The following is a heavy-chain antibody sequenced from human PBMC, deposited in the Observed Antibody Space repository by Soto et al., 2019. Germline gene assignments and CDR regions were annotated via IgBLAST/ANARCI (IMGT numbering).Heavy chain of an antibody. Sequence: GESLKISCKGSGYSFTSYWISWVRQMPGKGLEWMGRIDPSDSYTNYSPSFQGHVTISADKSISTAYLQWSSLKASDTAMYCCARGRTTVTTNYYYYGMDVWGQGTTVTVSS. V-gene: IGHV5-10-1*01. CDR2: IDPSDSYT. J-gene: IGHJ6*02. CDR3: ARGRTTVTTNYYYYGMDV. CDR1: GYSFTSYW. D-gene: IGHD4-17*01.